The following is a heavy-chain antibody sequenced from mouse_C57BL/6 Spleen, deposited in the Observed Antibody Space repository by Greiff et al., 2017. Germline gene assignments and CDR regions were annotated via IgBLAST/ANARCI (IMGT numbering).Heavy chain of an antibody. Sequence: QVQLQQPGAELVKPGASVKMSCKASGYTFTSYWITWVKQRPGQGLEWIGDIYPGSGSTNYNEKFKSKATLTVDTSSSTAYMQLSSLTSEDSAVYYCARWSRGSSLYYYAMDYWGQGTSVTVSS. D-gene: IGHD1-1*01. CDR3: ARWSRGSSLYYYAMDY. J-gene: IGHJ4*01. CDR1: GYTFTSYW. V-gene: IGHV1-55*01. CDR2: IYPGSGST.